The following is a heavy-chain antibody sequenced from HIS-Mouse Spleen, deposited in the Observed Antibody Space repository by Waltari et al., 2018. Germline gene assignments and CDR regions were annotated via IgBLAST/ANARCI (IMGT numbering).Heavy chain of an antibody. CDR2: IYYSGST. CDR3: AREIPYSSSWYDWYFDL. V-gene: IGHV4-39*07. D-gene: IGHD6-13*01. CDR1: GGPISSSSYY. J-gene: IGHJ2*01. Sequence: QLQLQESGPGLVTPSETLSLTCPVSGGPISSSSYYWGWIRQPPGKGLEWIGSIYYSGSTYYNPSLKSRVTISVDTSKNQFSLKLSSVTAADTAVYYCAREIPYSSSWYDWYFDLWGRGTLVTVSS.